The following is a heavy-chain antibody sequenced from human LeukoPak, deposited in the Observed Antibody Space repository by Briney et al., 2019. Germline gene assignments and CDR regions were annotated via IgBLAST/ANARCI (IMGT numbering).Heavy chain of an antibody. D-gene: IGHD2/OR15-2a*01. CDR1: GYTLSGYY. Sequence: GASVKVSCKASGYTLSGYYTHWVRQAPGQGLEWMGWINPNSGGTNYAQKFQGRVTMTRDTSISTAYMELSRLRSDDMAVYYCARGDSITYYYYGMDVWGQGTTVTVSS. CDR2: INPNSGGT. CDR3: ARGDSITYYYYGMDV. V-gene: IGHV1-2*02. J-gene: IGHJ6*02.